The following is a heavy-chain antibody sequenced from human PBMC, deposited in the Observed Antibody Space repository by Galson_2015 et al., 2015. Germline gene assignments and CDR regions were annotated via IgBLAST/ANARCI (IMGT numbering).Heavy chain of an antibody. J-gene: IGHJ4*02. CDR3: ARTAMAPGAPY. V-gene: IGHV3-21*01. D-gene: IGHD5-18*01. CDR2: ISSSSSYI. CDR1: GFTFSSYW. Sequence: SLRLSCAASGFTFSSYWMSWVRQAPGKGLEWVSSISSSSSYIYYADSVKGRFTISRDNAKNSLYLQMNSLRAEDTAVYYCARTAMAPGAPYWGQGTLVTVSS.